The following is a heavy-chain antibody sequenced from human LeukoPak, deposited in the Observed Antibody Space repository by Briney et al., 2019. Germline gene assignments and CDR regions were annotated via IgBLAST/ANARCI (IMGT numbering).Heavy chain of an antibody. J-gene: IGHJ4*02. V-gene: IGHV3-48*03. Sequence: PGGSLRLSCSGSGFTFGNFQMNWVRQVPGTGLEWLAYISSSGHITYYADSVKGRFAVSRDNAKNSVSLEMNSLRAEDTAVYYCARGGAARPDYWGQGTLVTVSS. CDR1: GFTFGNFQ. CDR3: ARGGAARPDY. CDR2: ISSSGHIT. D-gene: IGHD6-6*01.